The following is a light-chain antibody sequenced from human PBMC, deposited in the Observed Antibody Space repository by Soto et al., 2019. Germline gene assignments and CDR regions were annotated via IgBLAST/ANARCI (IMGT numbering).Light chain of an antibody. J-gene: IGKJ3*01. CDR1: QTIARY. CDR3: QHSYNPPFN. Sequence: DIQMTQPPSPLSASVGDRIIISCRASQTIARYINWFQQKSGQPPKLLVYAASTLRHGVPSRFSASGSGSHFTLTINSLQPEDLATYYCQHSYNPPFNFGPGTKVDIK. V-gene: IGKV1-39*01. CDR2: AAS.